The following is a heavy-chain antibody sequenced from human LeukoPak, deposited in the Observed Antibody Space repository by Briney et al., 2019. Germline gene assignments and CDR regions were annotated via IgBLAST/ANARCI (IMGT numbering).Heavy chain of an antibody. Sequence: SETLSLTCTVSGGSISSSSYYWGWIRQPPGKGLEWIGSIYYSGSTYYNPSLKSRVTISVDTSKNQFSLKLSSVTAADTAVYYCARATIFGVVEYYGMDVWGQGTTVTVSS. CDR2: IYYSGST. CDR1: GGSISSSSYY. V-gene: IGHV4-39*01. CDR3: ARATIFGVVEYYGMDV. J-gene: IGHJ6*02. D-gene: IGHD3-3*01.